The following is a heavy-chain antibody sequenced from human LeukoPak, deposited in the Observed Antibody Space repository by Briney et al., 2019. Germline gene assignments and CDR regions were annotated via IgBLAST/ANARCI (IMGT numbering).Heavy chain of an antibody. CDR1: GYTFTNSA. CDR3: ARGIWSSHNKDYYFDY. V-gene: IGHV1-3*01. Sequence: GASVKVSCKASGYTFTNSAMKWVRQAPGQRLEWMGWINAGNGKTKSSQRFQDRVTITRDTSASTAYMELNSLRSEDTAVYYCARGIWSSHNKDYYFDYWGQGSLVTVSS. D-gene: IGHD2-21*01. J-gene: IGHJ4*02. CDR2: INAGNGKT.